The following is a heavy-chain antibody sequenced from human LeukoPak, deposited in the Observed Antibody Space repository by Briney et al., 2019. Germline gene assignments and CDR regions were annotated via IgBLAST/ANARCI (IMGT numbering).Heavy chain of an antibody. D-gene: IGHD3-16*02. CDR1: GYTFSGYY. V-gene: IGHV1-2*02. CDR3: ARDYDYVWERYRYPGDY. Sequence: ASVKVSCKASGYTFSGYYVHWVRQAPGQGLEWMGWINPNSGGTNYAQKFQGRVTMTRDTSISTAYMELSRLRSDDTAVYYCARDYDYVWERYRYPGDYWGQGALVTVSS. J-gene: IGHJ4*02. CDR2: INPNSGGT.